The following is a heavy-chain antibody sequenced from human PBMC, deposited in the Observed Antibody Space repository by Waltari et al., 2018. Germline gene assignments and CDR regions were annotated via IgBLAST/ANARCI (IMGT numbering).Heavy chain of an antibody. V-gene: IGHV4-39*01. CDR3: ASPRPAVVSSPYDAFDI. Sequence: QLQLQESGPGLVKPSETLSLTCTVSGGSISSSSYYWGWIRQPPGKGLEWIGSIYYSGSTYYNPSLKSRVTISVDTSKNQFSLKLSSVTAADTAVYYCASPRPAVVSSPYDAFDIWGQGTMVTVSS. CDR2: IYYSGST. CDR1: GGSISSSSYY. J-gene: IGHJ3*02. D-gene: IGHD3-22*01.